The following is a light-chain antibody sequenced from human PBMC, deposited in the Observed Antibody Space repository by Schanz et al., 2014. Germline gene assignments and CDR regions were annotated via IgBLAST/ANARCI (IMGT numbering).Light chain of an antibody. Sequence: QSALTQPASVSGSPGQSITISCAGTRSDVGGYNLVSWYQQHPGKVPKVIIYEGNKRPSGVSNRFSGSKSGNTASLTISGLQAEDEADYYCCSYADSSTWVFGGGTKLTVL. CDR2: EGN. V-gene: IGLV2-23*01. CDR1: RSDVGGYNL. J-gene: IGLJ3*02. CDR3: CSYADSSTWV.